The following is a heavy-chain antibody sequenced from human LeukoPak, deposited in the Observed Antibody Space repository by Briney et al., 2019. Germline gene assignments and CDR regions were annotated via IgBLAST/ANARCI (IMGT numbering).Heavy chain of an antibody. J-gene: IGHJ4*02. CDR2: INHSGST. Sequence: SETLSLTCAVYGGSFSGYYWSCIRQPPGKGLEWIGEINHSGSTNYNPSLKSRVTISVDTSKNQFSLKLSSVTAADTAVYYCARHYSSSWPPDYWGQGTLVTVSS. CDR1: GGSFSGYY. CDR3: ARHYSSSWPPDY. V-gene: IGHV4-34*01. D-gene: IGHD6-13*01.